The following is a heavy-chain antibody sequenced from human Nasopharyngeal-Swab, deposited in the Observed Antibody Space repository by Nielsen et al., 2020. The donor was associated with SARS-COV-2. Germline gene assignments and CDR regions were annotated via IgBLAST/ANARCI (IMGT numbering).Heavy chain of an antibody. CDR1: GFTFSSSC. Sequence: GGSLRLSCAGSGFTFSSSCLHWVRQAPGEGLVWVARLNGDATTVDYADSVKGRFTISRDNAKNTLYLQMNGLRDEDTAIYYCARDGEYRFDYWGQGNLVTVSS. J-gene: IGHJ4*02. D-gene: IGHD7-27*01. V-gene: IGHV3-74*01. CDR2: LNGDATTV. CDR3: ARDGEYRFDY.